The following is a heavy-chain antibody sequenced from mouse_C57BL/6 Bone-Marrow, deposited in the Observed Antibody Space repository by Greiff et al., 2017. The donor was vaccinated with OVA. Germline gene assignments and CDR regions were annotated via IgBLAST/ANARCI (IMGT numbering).Heavy chain of an antibody. J-gene: IGHJ4*01. D-gene: IGHD2-5*01. V-gene: IGHV5-17*01. Sequence: VQLKESGGGLVKPGGSLKLSCAASGFTFSDYGMHWVRQAPEKGLEWVAYISSGSSTIYYADTVKGRFTISRDNAKNTLFLQMTSLRSEDTAMYYCARDYSKPLYAMDYWGQGTSVTVSS. CDR2: ISSGSSTI. CDR3: ARDYSKPLYAMDY. CDR1: GFTFSDYG.